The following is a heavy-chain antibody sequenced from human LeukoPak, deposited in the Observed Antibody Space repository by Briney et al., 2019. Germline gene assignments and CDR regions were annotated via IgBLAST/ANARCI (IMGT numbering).Heavy chain of an antibody. CDR3: AKGEQQQLVGGGFDY. Sequence: PVGSLRLSCAASGFTFSNAWMSWVRQAPGKGLEWVGRIKSKTDGGTTDYAAPVKGRFTISRDDSKNTLYLQMNSLRAEDTAVYYCAKGEQQQLVGGGFDYWGQGTLVTVSS. V-gene: IGHV3-15*01. J-gene: IGHJ4*02. D-gene: IGHD6-13*01. CDR1: GFTFSNAW. CDR2: IKSKTDGGTT.